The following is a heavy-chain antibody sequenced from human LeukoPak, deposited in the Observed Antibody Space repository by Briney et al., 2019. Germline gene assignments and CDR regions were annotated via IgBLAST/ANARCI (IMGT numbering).Heavy chain of an antibody. D-gene: IGHD6-19*01. CDR2: IYGSGST. CDR1: GDSLSSHY. Sequence: PSETLSLTCTVSGDSLSSHYWSWIRQPPGKGLEWIGYIYGSGSTHYDPSLRSRVTISEDTSKNQFSLKLTSVTAADTAVYFCARRGSSGHYGGWFDPWGPGTLVTVSS. V-gene: IGHV4-59*08. J-gene: IGHJ5*02. CDR3: ARRGSSGHYGGWFDP.